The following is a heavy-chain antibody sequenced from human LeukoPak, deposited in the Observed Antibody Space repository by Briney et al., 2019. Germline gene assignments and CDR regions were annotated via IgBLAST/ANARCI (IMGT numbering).Heavy chain of an antibody. D-gene: IGHD4-17*01. CDR2: IYYSGST. CDR1: GGSVSSSSYY. Sequence: SETLSLTCTVSGGSVSSSSYYWGWIRQPPGKGLEWIGSIYYSGSTYYNPSLKSRVTISVDTSKNQFSLKLSSVTAADTAVYYCARQGTVTTYYYYYYGMDVWGQGTTVTVSS. V-gene: IGHV4-39*01. J-gene: IGHJ6*02. CDR3: ARQGTVTTYYYYYYGMDV.